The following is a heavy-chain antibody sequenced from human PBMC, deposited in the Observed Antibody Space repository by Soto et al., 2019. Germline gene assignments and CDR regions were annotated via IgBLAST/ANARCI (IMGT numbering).Heavy chain of an antibody. J-gene: IGHJ6*02. D-gene: IGHD4-4*01. Sequence: DSVKVSCKASGYPFTGPYIYWVRQAPGQGLEWMGWINPSSGGTEFAEKFQGRVTVTRDTSIRTVFLELNSLTSDDTGVYFCARDFRPYSHGVDVWGQGTAVTVSS. CDR3: ARDFRPYSHGVDV. CDR1: GYPFTGPY. V-gene: IGHV1-2*02. CDR2: INPSSGGT.